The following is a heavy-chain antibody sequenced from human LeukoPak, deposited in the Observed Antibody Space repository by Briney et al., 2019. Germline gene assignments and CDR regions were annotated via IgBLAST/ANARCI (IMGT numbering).Heavy chain of an antibody. V-gene: IGHV3-23*01. J-gene: IGHJ4*02. D-gene: IGHD3-10*01. CDR3: AKDSKWFGELLFDY. Sequence: PGGSLRLSCAASGFTFSSYGMHWVRQAPGKGLEWVSAISGSGGSTYYADSVKGRFTISRDNSKNTLYLQMNSLRAEDTAVYYCAKDSKWFGELLFDYWGQGTLVTVSS. CDR1: GFTFSSYG. CDR2: ISGSGGST.